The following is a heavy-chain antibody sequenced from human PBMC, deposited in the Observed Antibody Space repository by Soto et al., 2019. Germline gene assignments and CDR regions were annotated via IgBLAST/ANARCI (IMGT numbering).Heavy chain of an antibody. CDR1: GFTFSSYG. CDR3: AMCRGSYGYYYYYMDV. D-gene: IGHD2-15*01. Sequence: GGSLRLSCAASGFTFSSYGMHWVRQAPGKGLEWVAVISYDGSNKYYADSVKGRFTISRDNSKNTLYLQMNSLRAEDTAVYYCAMCRGSYGYYYYYMDVWGKGTTVTVSS. V-gene: IGHV3-30*03. J-gene: IGHJ6*03. CDR2: ISYDGSNK.